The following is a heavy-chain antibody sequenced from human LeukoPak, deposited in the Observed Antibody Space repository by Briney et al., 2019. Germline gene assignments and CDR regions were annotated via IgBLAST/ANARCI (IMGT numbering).Heavy chain of an antibody. CDR2: IRSKAYGGTT. CDR1: GFTFGDYA. V-gene: IGHV3-49*04. Sequence: GGSLRLSCTASGFTFGDYAMSWVRQAPGKGLEWVGFIRSKAYGGTTEYAASVKGRFTISRDDSKSIAYLQMNSLKTEDTAVYYCTGPAAAYGSGSYYNVVPYWGQGTLVTVSS. J-gene: IGHJ4*02. CDR3: TGPAAAYGSGSYYNVVPY. D-gene: IGHD3-10*01.